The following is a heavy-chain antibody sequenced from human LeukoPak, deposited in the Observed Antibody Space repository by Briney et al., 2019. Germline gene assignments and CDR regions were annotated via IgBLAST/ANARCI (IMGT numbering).Heavy chain of an antibody. J-gene: IGHJ6*02. CDR3: ANLEPFFGVVTSYYYGMDV. Sequence: GGSLRLSCAASGFTFSTYWMHWVRQPPGKGLVWVSRINSDGSSTNYADSVKGRFTISRDNAKNTLYLQMNSLRAEDTAVYYCANLEPFFGVVTSYYYGMDVWGQGTTVTVSS. D-gene: IGHD3-3*01. CDR2: INSDGSST. CDR1: GFTFSTYW. V-gene: IGHV3-74*01.